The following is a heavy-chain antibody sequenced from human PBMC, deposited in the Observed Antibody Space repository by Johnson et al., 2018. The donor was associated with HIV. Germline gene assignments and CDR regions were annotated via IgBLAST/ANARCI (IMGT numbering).Heavy chain of an antibody. CDR2: IYSGGSTL. Sequence: MLLVESGGGVVQPGRSLRLSCAASGFTVRSNYMSWVRPAPGKGLEWVSIIYSGGSTLYYADSVTGRFTIAIDNAKNSLYLQMNSLRAEDTAVYYCARVNWNYEAFDIWGQGTMVTVSS. V-gene: IGHV3-66*01. J-gene: IGHJ3*02. CDR1: GFTVRSNY. D-gene: IGHD1-7*01. CDR3: ARVNWNYEAFDI.